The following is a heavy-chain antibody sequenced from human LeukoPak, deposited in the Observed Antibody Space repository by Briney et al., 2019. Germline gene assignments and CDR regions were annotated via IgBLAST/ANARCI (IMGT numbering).Heavy chain of an antibody. D-gene: IGHD2-15*01. CDR2: INTGGNDI. CDR3: TRSLVVGGTRPNDY. Sequence: GGSLRLSCAASGFTFSAYWMHWVRQAPGKGLVWLSRINTGGNDITYADSVKGRFTISRDNAKNTLYLQVNSLTVEDTAVYFCTRSLVVGGTRPNDYWGQGTLVTVAS. J-gene: IGHJ4*02. CDR1: GFTFSAYW. V-gene: IGHV3-74*03.